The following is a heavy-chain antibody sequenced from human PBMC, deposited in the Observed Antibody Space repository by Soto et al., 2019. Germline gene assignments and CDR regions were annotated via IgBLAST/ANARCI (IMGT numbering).Heavy chain of an antibody. V-gene: IGHV3-23*01. D-gene: IGHD3-22*01. Sequence: DVKLLESGGRLVQPGGSLRLSCAASGFSFNIFAMNWVRQAPGKGLEWVSGISGGGGSTYYADSVKGRFTISRDNSNNTLYLQMNSLRAEDTAVYYCAKDPTSYDSSAQFDSWGQGTLVTVSS. J-gene: IGHJ4*02. CDR1: GFSFNIFA. CDR3: AKDPTSYDSSAQFDS. CDR2: ISGGGGST.